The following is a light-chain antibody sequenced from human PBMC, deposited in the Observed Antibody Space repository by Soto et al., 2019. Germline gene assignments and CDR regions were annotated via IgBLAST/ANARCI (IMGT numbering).Light chain of an antibody. CDR3: QQYGSPPPT. V-gene: IGKV3-20*01. J-gene: IGKJ2*01. Sequence: EIVLTQSPGTLSLSPGERATLSCRASQSVSSSYLAWYQQKPGQAPRLLIYGASSRATGIPERFSGSGSGADFTLTISRLEPEDFAVYYCQQYGSPPPTFGQGTKLEIK. CDR1: QSVSSSY. CDR2: GAS.